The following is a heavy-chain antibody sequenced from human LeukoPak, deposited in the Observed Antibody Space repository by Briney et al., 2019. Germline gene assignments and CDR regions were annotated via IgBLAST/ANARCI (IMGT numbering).Heavy chain of an antibody. J-gene: IGHJ6*02. D-gene: IGHD5-24*01. CDR1: GGSISSYY. CDR3: ARETKMASYHYGMDV. V-gene: IGHV4-4*07. CDR2: IYTSGST. Sequence: SETLSLTCTVSGGSISSYYWSWIRQPAGKGLEWIGRIYTSGSTNYNPSLKSRVTMSVDTSKNQFSLKLSSVTAADTAVYYCARETKMASYHYGMDVWGQGTTVTVSS.